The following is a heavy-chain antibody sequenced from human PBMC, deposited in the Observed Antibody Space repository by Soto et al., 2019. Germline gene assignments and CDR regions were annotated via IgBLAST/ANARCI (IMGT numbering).Heavy chain of an antibody. J-gene: IGHJ5*02. CDR3: ARGVGIEVAGDPNWFDP. V-gene: IGHV1-8*01. CDR1: GYTFTSYD. CDR2: INPNSGNT. Sequence: GASVKVSCKASGYTFTSYDINWVRQATGQGLEWMGWINPNSGNTGYAQKFQGRVTMTRNTSISTAYMELSSLRSEDTAVYYCARGVGIEVAGDPNWFDPWGQGTLVTVSS. D-gene: IGHD6-19*01.